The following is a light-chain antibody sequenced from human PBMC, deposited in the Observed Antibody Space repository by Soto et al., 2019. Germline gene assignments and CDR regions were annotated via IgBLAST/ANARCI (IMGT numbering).Light chain of an antibody. CDR3: ATWDDSRKGV. V-gene: IGLV1-44*01. J-gene: IGLJ1*01. Sequence: QSALTQPPSASGTPGQRIIISCSGSTSYIESHSVNWLQQVPGTAPRLLIITNNQRPPGVPDRFSGSKSGASASLAISGLQSEDEATYYCATWDDSRKGVFGTGTKVTVL. CDR1: TSYIESHS. CDR2: TNN.